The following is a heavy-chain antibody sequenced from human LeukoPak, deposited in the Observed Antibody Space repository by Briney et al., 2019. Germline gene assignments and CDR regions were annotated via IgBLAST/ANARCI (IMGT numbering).Heavy chain of an antibody. V-gene: IGHV4-59*01. CDR2: IYYSGST. CDR3: ARAGSSSTSLILDY. D-gene: IGHD2-2*01. J-gene: IGHJ4*02. CDR1: GGSISSYY. Sequence: SETLSLTCTVSGGSISSYYWSWIRQPPGKGLEWVGYIYYSGSTNYNRSLKSRVTISVHTSKNQFSLKLTSVTAADTAVYYCARAGSSSTSLILDYWGQGTLATVS.